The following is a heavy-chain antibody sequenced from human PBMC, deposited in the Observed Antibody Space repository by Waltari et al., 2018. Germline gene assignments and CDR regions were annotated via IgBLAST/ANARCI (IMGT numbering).Heavy chain of an antibody. D-gene: IGHD3-3*01. CDR2: IYYSGST. CDR1: GGSISSSSYY. Sequence: QLQLQESGPGLVKPSETLSLTCTVSGGSISSSSYYCGWIRQPPGKGLEWIGSIYYSGSTYYNPSLKSRVTISGDTSKNQFSLKLSSVTAADTAVYDCAGLSIVGAQTNLDYWGQGTLVTVSS. V-gene: IGHV4-39*01. CDR3: AGLSIVGAQTNLDY. J-gene: IGHJ4*02.